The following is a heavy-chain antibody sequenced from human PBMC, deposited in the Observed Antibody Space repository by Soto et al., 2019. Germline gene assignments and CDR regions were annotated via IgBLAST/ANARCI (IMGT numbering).Heavy chain of an antibody. Sequence: ESLNISCEGSGYSFTSYLIGWVRQMPGKGLEWMGIIYPGDSDTRYSPSFQGQVTISADKSISTAYLQWSSLKASDTAMYYCARIPTVTSLAGGMDVWGQGTTVTVSS. CDR3: ARIPTVTSLAGGMDV. CDR2: IYPGDSDT. V-gene: IGHV5-51*01. D-gene: IGHD4-17*01. J-gene: IGHJ6*02. CDR1: GYSFTSYL.